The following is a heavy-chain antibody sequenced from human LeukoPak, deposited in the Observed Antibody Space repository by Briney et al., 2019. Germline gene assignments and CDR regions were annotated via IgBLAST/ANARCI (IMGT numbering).Heavy chain of an antibody. CDR3: ARVIPRYFDWVPYRDAFDI. CDR1: GYTFTSYD. V-gene: IGHV1-8*01. Sequence: ASVKVSCKASGYTFTSYDINWVRQATGQGLEWVGWMNPNSGNTGYAQKFQGRVTMTRNTSISTAYMELSSLRSEDTAVYYCARVIPRYFDWVPYRDAFDIWGQGTMVTVSS. D-gene: IGHD3-9*01. J-gene: IGHJ3*02. CDR2: MNPNSGNT.